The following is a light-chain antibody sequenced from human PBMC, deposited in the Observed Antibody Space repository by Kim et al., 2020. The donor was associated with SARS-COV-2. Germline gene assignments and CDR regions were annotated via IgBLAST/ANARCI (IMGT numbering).Light chain of an antibody. J-gene: IGLJ3*02. V-gene: IGLV1-44*01. CDR3: AAWDDTLNGPV. Sequence: QSLLTQPPSASGTPGRRVIISCSGGSSNIGTNTVSWYQQRPGTAPKLLMYSDDYRPAGVPDRFSGSKSGTSASLAISGLQSEDEADYYCAAWDDTLNGPVFGGGTQLTVL. CDR1: SSNIGTNT. CDR2: SDD.